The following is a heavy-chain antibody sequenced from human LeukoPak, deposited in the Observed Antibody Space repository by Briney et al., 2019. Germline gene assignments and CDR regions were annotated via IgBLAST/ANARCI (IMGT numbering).Heavy chain of an antibody. D-gene: IGHD6-19*01. CDR2: TSSTAGYT. CDR3: ARERKTGSAYRFDY. V-gene: IGHV3-11*06. J-gene: IGHJ4*02. CDR1: GFTFSDYY. Sequence: GRSLRLSCAAFGFTFSDYYMSWIRQAPGKWLEWISQTSSTAGYTNYADSVKGRFTISRDNTKNSLYLQLNSLRAEDTAVYYCARERKTGSAYRFDYWGQGTPVTVSS.